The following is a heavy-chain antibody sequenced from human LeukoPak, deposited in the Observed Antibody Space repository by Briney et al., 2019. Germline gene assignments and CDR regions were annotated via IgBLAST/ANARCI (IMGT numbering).Heavy chain of an antibody. D-gene: IGHD5-12*01. CDR2: INPNSGGT. CDR1: GYTFTGYY. Sequence: ASVKVSCKASGYTFTGYYMHWVRQAPGQGLEWMGWINPNSGGTNYAQKFQGWVTMTRDTSISTAYMELSRLRSDDTAVYYCARGGYSGYFFTIDYWGQGTLVTVSS. J-gene: IGHJ4*02. CDR3: ARGGYSGYFFTIDY. V-gene: IGHV1-2*04.